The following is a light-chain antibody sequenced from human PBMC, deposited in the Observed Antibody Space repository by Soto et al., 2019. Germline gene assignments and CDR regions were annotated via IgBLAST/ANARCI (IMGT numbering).Light chain of an antibody. CDR2: AAS. Sequence: DIQMTQSPSSLSAFVGDSVTFTCRASQGISNYLAWYHQKPGKVPKLLVYAASTLQSGVPSRFSGSGSGTEFTLTIRSLQPEDVGTYYCQHYHSPPFTFGPGTKLEI. CDR1: QGISNY. CDR3: QHYHSPPFT. V-gene: IGKV1-27*01. J-gene: IGKJ3*01.